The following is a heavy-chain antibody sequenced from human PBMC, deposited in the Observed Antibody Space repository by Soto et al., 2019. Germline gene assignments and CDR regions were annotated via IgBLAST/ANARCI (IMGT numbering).Heavy chain of an antibody. CDR2: ISGGGVST. D-gene: IGHD1-26*01. V-gene: IGHV3-23*01. J-gene: IGHJ4*02. CDR1: GFTFSSYA. CDR3: AKDRRASSGSSDFDS. Sequence: EVQLLESGGGLVQPGGSLRLSCAASGFTFSSYAISWVRQAPGKGLEWVSAISGGGVSTYYADSVKGYFTISRDSSKNTLYLQMNSLRAEDTAVYYCAKDRRASSGSSDFDSWGQGTLVTVSS.